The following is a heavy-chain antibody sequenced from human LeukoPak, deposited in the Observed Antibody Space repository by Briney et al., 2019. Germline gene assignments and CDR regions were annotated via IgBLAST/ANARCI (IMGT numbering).Heavy chain of an antibody. V-gene: IGHV3-48*03. CDR1: GFTFSSYE. Sequence: GGSLRLSCAASGFTFSSYEMNWVRQAPGKGLEWVSYISSSGSTIYYADSVKGRFTISRDDAKNSLFLQMNTLRAEDTAVYYCVASFDYWGQGTLVTVSS. CDR3: VASFDY. D-gene: IGHD5-12*01. J-gene: IGHJ4*02. CDR2: ISSSGSTI.